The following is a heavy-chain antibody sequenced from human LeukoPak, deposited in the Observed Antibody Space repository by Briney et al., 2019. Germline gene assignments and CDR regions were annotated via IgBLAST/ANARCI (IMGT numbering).Heavy chain of an antibody. D-gene: IGHD3-10*01. Sequence: LRLSCAASGFTFSSYEMNWVRQAPGKWLEWIGEINHSGSTNYNPSLKSRVTISVDTSTNQFSLSLSCVTATEPPVNDVRRRGITMVRGEFRHWGQGTLVTVSS. V-gene: IGHV4-34*08. CDR2: INHSGST. J-gene: IGHJ4*02. CDR3: RRRGITMVRGEFRH. CDR1: GFTFSSYE.